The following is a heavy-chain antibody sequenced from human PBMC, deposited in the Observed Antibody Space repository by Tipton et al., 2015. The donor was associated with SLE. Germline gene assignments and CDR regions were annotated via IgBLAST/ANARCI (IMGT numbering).Heavy chain of an antibody. Sequence: TLSLTCAVSGGSINSGDFYWSWIRQSPGKGLEWIGYIYYSGSISYNPSLKSRVTISVDTSKNQFSLKLSSVTAADTAVYYCARDFARGSGYVYWGHGILVTVSS. CDR2: IYYSGSI. J-gene: IGHJ4*01. CDR1: GGSINSGDFY. CDR3: ARDFARGSGYVY. V-gene: IGHV4-61*08. D-gene: IGHD3-9*01.